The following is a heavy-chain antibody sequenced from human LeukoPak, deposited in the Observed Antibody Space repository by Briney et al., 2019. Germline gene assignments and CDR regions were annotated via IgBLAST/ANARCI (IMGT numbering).Heavy chain of an antibody. V-gene: IGHV5-51*01. CDR2: IYPGDSDT. J-gene: IGHJ4*02. Sequence: GESLKISCKGSGYSFTSYWIGWVRQMPGKGLGWMGIIYPGDSDTRYSPSFQGQVTISADKSISTAYLHWSSLKASDTAMYYCARPGYCSSTSCYSGTTVDYWGQGTLVTVSS. CDR1: GYSFTSYW. D-gene: IGHD2-2*01. CDR3: ARPGYCSSTSCYSGTTVDY.